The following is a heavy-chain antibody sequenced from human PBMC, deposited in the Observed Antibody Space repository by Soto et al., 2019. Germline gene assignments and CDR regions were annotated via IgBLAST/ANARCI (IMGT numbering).Heavy chain of an antibody. CDR2: IYGGGST. CDR3: VSGRRYFDF. Sequence: EVQLVESGGGLVQPGGSLRLSCAASGFTVSSNRMTWVRQAPGKGLEWVSVIYGGGSTDYADSVKGRFTISRDSSKNTLYLQMNSLRDEDTAVYYCVSGRRYFDFWGQGTLVTVSS. J-gene: IGHJ4*02. CDR1: GFTVSSNR. V-gene: IGHV3-66*01.